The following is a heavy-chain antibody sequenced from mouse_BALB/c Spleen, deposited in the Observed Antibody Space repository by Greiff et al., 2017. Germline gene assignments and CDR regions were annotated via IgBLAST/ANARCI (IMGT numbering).Heavy chain of an antibody. CDR2: INSNGGST. J-gene: IGHJ2*01. D-gene: IGHD2-14*01. CDR3: AREVPYYFDY. Sequence: EVMLVESGGDLVKPGGSLKLSCAASGFTFSSYGMSWVRQTPDKRLELVATINSNGGSTYYPDSVKGRFTISRDNAKNTLYLQMSSLKSEDTAMYYCAREVPYYFDYWGQGTTLTVSS. CDR1: GFTFSSYG. V-gene: IGHV5-6-3*01.